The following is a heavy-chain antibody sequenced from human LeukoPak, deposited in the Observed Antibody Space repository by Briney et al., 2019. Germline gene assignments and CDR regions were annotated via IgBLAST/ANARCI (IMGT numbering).Heavy chain of an antibody. J-gene: IGHJ2*01. Sequence: SQTLSLTCTVSGGSISSGGYYWSWIRQPPGKGLEWIGYIYHSGSTYYNPSLKSRVTIPVDRSKNQFSLKLSSVTAADTAVYYCARDNWNARYFDLWGRGTLVTVSS. CDR2: IYHSGST. V-gene: IGHV4-30-2*01. CDR1: GGSISSGGYY. CDR3: ARDNWNARYFDL. D-gene: IGHD1-1*01.